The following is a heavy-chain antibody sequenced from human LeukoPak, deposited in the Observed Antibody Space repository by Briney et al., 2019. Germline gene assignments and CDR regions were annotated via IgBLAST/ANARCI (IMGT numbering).Heavy chain of an antibody. CDR3: ARADGCSSTSCYHFAP. Sequence: GESLKISCKGAGCIFRSCWIGWVRQLAAKGLEWMGAIYPGDCDTRYSRSFQGQVAISADKSISTAYLQWSSLKPSDTAMYYCARADGCSSTSCYHFAPWAQGTLVTVSS. CDR2: IYPGDCDT. CDR1: GCIFRSCW. V-gene: IGHV5-51*01. J-gene: IGHJ5*02. D-gene: IGHD2-2*01.